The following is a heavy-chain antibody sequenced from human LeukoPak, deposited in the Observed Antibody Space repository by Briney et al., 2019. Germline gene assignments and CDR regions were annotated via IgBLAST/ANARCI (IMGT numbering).Heavy chain of an antibody. CDR3: ARDGFSSSWYGRALDY. CDR2: TWYDESNK. Sequence: AGRSLRLSCAASGFSSYGMHWVRQAPGKGLEWVAVTWYDESNKYYADSVKGRFTISRDNSRNTLYLQMNSLRAEDTAVYYCARDGFSSSWYGRALDYWGQGTLVTVSS. J-gene: IGHJ4*02. CDR1: GFSSYG. D-gene: IGHD6-13*01. V-gene: IGHV3-33*01.